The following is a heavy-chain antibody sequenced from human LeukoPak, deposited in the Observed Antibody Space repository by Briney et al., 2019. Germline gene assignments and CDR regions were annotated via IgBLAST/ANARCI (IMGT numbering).Heavy chain of an antibody. Sequence: PGGSLRLSCAASGFTFSSYSMNWVRQAPGQGLEWVSYISTSRSIIYYADSVKGRFTISRDNAKNSLYLQMNSLRVEDTAVYYCAXLSVEDYYDSTGYYYYYYMDVWGKGTTVTVSS. J-gene: IGHJ6*03. CDR1: GFTFSSYS. CDR3: AXLSVEDYYDSTGYYYYYYMDV. V-gene: IGHV3-48*01. CDR2: ISTSRSII. D-gene: IGHD3-22*01.